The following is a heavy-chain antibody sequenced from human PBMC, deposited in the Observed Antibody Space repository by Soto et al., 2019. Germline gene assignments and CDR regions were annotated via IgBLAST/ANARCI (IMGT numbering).Heavy chain of an antibody. CDR2: IYHSGST. J-gene: IGHJ5*02. D-gene: IGHD1-7*01. Sequence: SETLSLTCTVSGGSVRDGSYYWAWLRQPPGKGLEWIGHIYHSGSTIYNPSLKSRVTISIDTSKSQFSLNLNSMTAAYTAVYYCAGYNWNYYFDPWGQGTLVTVSS. CDR3: AGYNWNYYFDP. CDR1: GGSVRDGSYY. V-gene: IGHV4-61*01.